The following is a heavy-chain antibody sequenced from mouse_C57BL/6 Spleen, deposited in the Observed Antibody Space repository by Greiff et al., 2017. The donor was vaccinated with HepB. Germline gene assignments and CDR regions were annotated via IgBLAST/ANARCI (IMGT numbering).Heavy chain of an antibody. V-gene: IGHV1-76*01. J-gene: IGHJ4*01. Sequence: VQLQQSGAELVRPGASVKLSCKASGYTFTDYYINWVKQRPGQGLEWIARIYPGSGNTYYNEKFKGKATLTAEKSSSTAYMQLSRLTSEDSAVYCCARSGYDYVYYAMDYWGQGTSVTVAS. CDR1: GYTFTDYY. D-gene: IGHD2-4*01. CDR2: IYPGSGNT. CDR3: ARSGYDYVYYAMDY.